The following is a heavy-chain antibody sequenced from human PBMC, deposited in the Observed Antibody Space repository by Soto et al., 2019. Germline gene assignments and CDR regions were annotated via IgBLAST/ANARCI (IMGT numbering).Heavy chain of an antibody. J-gene: IGHJ4*02. D-gene: IGHD3-22*01. CDR1: GGTFSSYT. V-gene: IGHV1-69*02. CDR3: ARLPQYYYDSSGQVDY. CDR2: IIPILGIA. Sequence: QVQLVQSGAEVKKPGSSVKVSCKASGGTFSSYTISWVRQAPGQGLEWMGRIIPILGIANYAQKFQGRVKITADKSTSTAYMQLSSLRSEDTAVYYCARLPQYYYDSSGQVDYWGQGTLVTVSS.